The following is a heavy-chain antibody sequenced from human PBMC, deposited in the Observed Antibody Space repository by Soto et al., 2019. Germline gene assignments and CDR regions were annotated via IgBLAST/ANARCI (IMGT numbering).Heavy chain of an antibody. CDR3: ANPDYGSGSYYQTPYYYYVMDV. Sequence: GGSLRLSCAASGFTFSSYAMSWVRQAPGKGLEWVSAISGSGGSTYYADSVKGRFTISRDNSKNTLYLQMNSLRAEDTAVYYCANPDYGSGSYYQTPYYYYVMDVWGQGTTVTGSS. CDR1: GFTFSSYA. J-gene: IGHJ6*02. CDR2: ISGSGGST. D-gene: IGHD3-10*01. V-gene: IGHV3-23*01.